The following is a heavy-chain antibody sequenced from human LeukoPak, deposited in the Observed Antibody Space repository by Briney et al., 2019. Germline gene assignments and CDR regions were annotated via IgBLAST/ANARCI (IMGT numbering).Heavy chain of an antibody. CDR2: ISGGGETT. Sequence: GGSLRLSCAASGFTFRSYAMSWVRQAPGKGLEWVSGISGGGETTYYADSVKGRFTISRDNSKNTLYLQMNSLRAEDTAVYYCAKDIRSGGPRYSDLWGRGTLVTVSS. D-gene: IGHD3-10*01. CDR1: GFTFRSYA. CDR3: AKDIRSGGPRYSDL. J-gene: IGHJ2*01. V-gene: IGHV3-23*01.